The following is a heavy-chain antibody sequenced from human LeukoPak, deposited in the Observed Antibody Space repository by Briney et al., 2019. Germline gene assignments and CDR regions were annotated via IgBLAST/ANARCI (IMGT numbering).Heavy chain of an antibody. J-gene: IGHJ5*02. Sequence: GGSLRLSCAASGFTFSSYAMSWVRQAPGKGLEWVSAISGSGGSTYSADSVKGRFTISRDNSKNTLYLQMNSLRAEDTAVYYCARVPGLLWFGELARRPGIDPWGQGTLVTVSS. CDR3: ARVPGLLWFGELARRPGIDP. D-gene: IGHD3-10*01. CDR1: GFTFSSYA. V-gene: IGHV3-23*01. CDR2: ISGSGGST.